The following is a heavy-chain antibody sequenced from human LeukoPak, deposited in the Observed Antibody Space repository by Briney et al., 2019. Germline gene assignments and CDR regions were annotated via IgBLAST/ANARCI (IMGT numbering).Heavy chain of an antibody. J-gene: IGHJ4*02. D-gene: IGHD1-26*01. CDR2: IRYDESKK. CDR1: GFTFSYYG. V-gene: IGHV3-30*02. CDR3: AKSHLPNAYSGTYYCDY. Sequence: GGSLRLPCAASGFTFSYYGMHWVRQAPGKGLEWVAFIRYDESKKFYGDSMKGRFTISRDNSKNTLYLQMNSLRTEDTAVYYCAKSHLPNAYSGTYYCDYWGQGTLVTVSS.